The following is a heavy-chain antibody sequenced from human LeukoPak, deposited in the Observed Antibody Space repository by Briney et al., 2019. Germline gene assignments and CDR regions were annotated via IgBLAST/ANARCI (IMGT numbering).Heavy chain of an antibody. V-gene: IGHV4-4*07. Sequence: GSTNYSPSLKSRVTMSVDTSKNQFSLRLSSVTAADTAVYYCTREGSASYWGQGILVTVSS. D-gene: IGHD3-10*01. CDR3: TREGSASY. J-gene: IGHJ4*02. CDR2: GST.